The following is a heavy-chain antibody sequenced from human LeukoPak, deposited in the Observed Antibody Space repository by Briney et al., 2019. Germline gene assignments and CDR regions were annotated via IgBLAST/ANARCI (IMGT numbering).Heavy chain of an antibody. CDR2: ISSSGSTI. J-gene: IGHJ4*02. CDR1: GFTFSSYE. CDR3: ARDWGGATPPFDY. Sequence: GGSLRLSCAASGFTFSSYEMNWVRQARGKGLEWVSHISSSGSTIYYADSVKGRFTISRDNAKNSLYLQMNILRAEDTAVYYCARDWGGATPPFDYWGQGTLVTVSS. V-gene: IGHV3-48*03. D-gene: IGHD1-26*01.